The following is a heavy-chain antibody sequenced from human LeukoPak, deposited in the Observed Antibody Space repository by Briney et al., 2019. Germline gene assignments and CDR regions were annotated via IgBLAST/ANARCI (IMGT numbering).Heavy chain of an antibody. V-gene: IGHV3-33*01. CDR3: ARVDYDSSGHQVFDY. D-gene: IGHD3-22*01. CDR2: IWYDGSNQ. Sequence: GGSLRLSCAASGFTFSTYGMLWVRQAPGKGLEWVALIWYDGSNQYYADSVKGRFTISRDNSKNTVYLQMNSLRAEDTAVYYCARVDYDSSGHQVFDYWGQGTLVTVSS. J-gene: IGHJ4*02. CDR1: GFTFSTYG.